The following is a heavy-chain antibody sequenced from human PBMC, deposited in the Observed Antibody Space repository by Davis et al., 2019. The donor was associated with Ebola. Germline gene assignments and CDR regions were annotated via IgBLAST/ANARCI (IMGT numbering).Heavy chain of an antibody. J-gene: IGHJ3*02. V-gene: IGHV3-9*01. CDR1: GFTFDDYA. Sequence: SLKISCAASGFTFDDYAMHWVRQAPGKGLEWVSGLSWNSGSIVYADSVKGRFTTSRDNAKNSLFLQMNSLRAGDTALYYCAKGPAYYDSSGNNAFDIWGQGTVVTVSS. D-gene: IGHD3-22*01. CDR3: AKGPAYYDSSGNNAFDI. CDR2: LSWNSGSI.